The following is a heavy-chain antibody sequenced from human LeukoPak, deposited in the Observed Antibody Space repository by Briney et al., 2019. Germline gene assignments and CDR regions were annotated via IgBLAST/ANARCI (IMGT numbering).Heavy chain of an antibody. V-gene: IGHV4-39*07. D-gene: IGHD3-10*01. CDR1: GGSISSSSYY. CDR2: IYYSGST. CDR3: ARGRGYYGSGSRRY. Sequence: PSETLSLTCTVSGGSISSSSYYWGWIRQPPGKGLEWIGSIYYSGSTYYNPSLKSRVTISVDMSKNQFSLKLSSVTAADTAVYYCARGRGYYGSGSRRYWGQGTLVTVSS. J-gene: IGHJ4*02.